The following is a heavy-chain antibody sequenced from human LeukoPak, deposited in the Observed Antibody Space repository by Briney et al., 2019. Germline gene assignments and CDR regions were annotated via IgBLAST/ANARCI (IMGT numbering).Heavy chain of an antibody. Sequence: SETLSLTCTVSGGSISSGGYYWSWIRQHPGKGLEWIGYIYYSGSTYYNPSLKSRVTISVDTSKNQFSLKLSSVTAADTVVYYCAREDRDYLNWFDPWGQGTLVTVSS. CDR2: IYYSGST. CDR1: GGSISSGGYY. D-gene: IGHD4-17*01. V-gene: IGHV4-31*03. J-gene: IGHJ5*02. CDR3: AREDRDYLNWFDP.